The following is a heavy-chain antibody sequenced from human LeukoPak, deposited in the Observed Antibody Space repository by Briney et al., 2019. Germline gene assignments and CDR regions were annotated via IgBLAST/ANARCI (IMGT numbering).Heavy chain of an antibody. V-gene: IGHV3-48*03. D-gene: IGHD4-23*01. CDR2: ISSSGSTI. J-gene: IGHJ4*02. Sequence: GGSLRLSCAASGFAFSSYEMNWVRQAPGKGLEWVSYISSSGSTIYYADSVKGRFTISRDNAKNSLYLQMNSLRAEDTAVYYCARGDTTVVYYFDYWGQGTLVTVSS. CDR1: GFAFSSYE. CDR3: ARGDTTVVYYFDY.